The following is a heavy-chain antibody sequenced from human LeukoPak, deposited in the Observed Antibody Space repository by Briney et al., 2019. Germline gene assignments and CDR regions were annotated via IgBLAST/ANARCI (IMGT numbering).Heavy chain of an antibody. CDR1: GFTFRNAS. V-gene: IGHV3-15*01. J-gene: IGHJ4*02. D-gene: IGHD5-18*01. Sequence: NPGGSLRLSCAASGFTFRNASMSWVRQAPGRGLEWVGRIKSKTDGGTTDYAAPVKGRFTISRDDSKNTLYLQMNSLKTEDTAVYFCAHRDTTMVRVDYWGQGTLVTVPS. CDR2: IKSKTDGGTT. CDR3: AHRDTTMVRVDY.